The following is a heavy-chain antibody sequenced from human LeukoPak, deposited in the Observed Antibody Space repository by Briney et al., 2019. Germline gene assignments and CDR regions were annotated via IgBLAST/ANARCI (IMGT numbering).Heavy chain of an antibody. CDR2: ISSNGGST. D-gene: IGHD6-19*01. CDR1: GFTVSSNY. Sequence: GGSLRLSCAASGFTVSSNYMSWVRQAPGKGLEYVSAISSNGGSTYYANSVKGRFTISRDNSKNTLYLQMGSLRAEDMAVYYCARGGYSSGWYVFDYWGQGTLVTVSS. CDR3: ARGGYSSGWYVFDY. J-gene: IGHJ4*02. V-gene: IGHV3-64*01.